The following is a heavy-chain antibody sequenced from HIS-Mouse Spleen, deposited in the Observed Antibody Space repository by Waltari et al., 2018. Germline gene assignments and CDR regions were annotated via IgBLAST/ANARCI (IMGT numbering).Heavy chain of an antibody. CDR2: ISYDGSNK. Sequence: QVQLVESGGGVVQPGRSLRLSCAASGFTFSSYGMHWVRQAPGKGLEGVAVISYDGSNKYYADSGKGRFTISRDNSKNTLDLQMNSLRAEDTAVYYCAKDKHHAFDYWGQGTLVTVSS. J-gene: IGHJ4*02. CDR1: GFTFSSYG. V-gene: IGHV3-30*18. CDR3: AKDKHHAFDY.